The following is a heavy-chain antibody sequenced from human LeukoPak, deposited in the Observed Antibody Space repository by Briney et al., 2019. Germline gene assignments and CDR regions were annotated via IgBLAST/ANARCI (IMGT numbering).Heavy chain of an antibody. CDR1: GGTFRTHA. V-gene: IGHV1-69*05. Sequence: ASVKVSCKASGGTFRTHAISWVRQAPGQGLEWMGGIIPIFGTPTYAQRFQGRVTITTDDSTSTAYMELGSLRSDDMTVYYCASANSGSPAFSYMDVWGKGTTVTVSS. J-gene: IGHJ6*03. CDR3: ASANSGSPAFSYMDV. CDR2: IIPIFGTP. D-gene: IGHD3-10*01.